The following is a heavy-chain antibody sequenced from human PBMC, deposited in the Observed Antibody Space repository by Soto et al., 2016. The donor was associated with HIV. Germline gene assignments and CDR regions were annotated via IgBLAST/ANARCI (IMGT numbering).Heavy chain of an antibody. Sequence: QVQLVQSGAEVKKTGASVKVSCKASGYTFGSFGVSWVRQAPGQGLEWMGWISAYNGNTNYAHKFQGRITLTTDTSTTTAYMELRRLRSDDTAVYFCASHGDPYTFSIWGLGTMVTVSS. CDR2: ISAYNGNT. J-gene: IGHJ3*02. CDR1: GYTFGSFG. V-gene: IGHV1-18*01. D-gene: IGHD2-21*02. CDR3: ASHGDPYTFSI.